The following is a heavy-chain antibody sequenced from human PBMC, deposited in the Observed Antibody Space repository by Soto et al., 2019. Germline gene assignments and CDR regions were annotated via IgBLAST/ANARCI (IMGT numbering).Heavy chain of an antibody. Sequence: QVQLVESGGGVVQPGRSLRLSCAASGFTFSSYGMHWVRQAPGKGLEWVAVISYDGSNKYYADSVKGRFTISRDNPKNRLYLQKHSLRVEDSAVYYCAKEGNKWRRAAHFDYWGQGTLVTFSS. J-gene: IGHJ4*02. CDR1: GFTFSSYG. V-gene: IGHV3-30*18. CDR2: ISYDGSNK. D-gene: IGHD5-12*01. CDR3: AKEGNKWRRAAHFDY.